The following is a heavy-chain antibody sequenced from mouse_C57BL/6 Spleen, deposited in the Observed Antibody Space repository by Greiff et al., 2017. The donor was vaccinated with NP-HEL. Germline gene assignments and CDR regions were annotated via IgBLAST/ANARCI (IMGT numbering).Heavy chain of an antibody. J-gene: IGHJ4*01. CDR2: INPNNGGT. Sequence: VQLQQSGPELVKPGASVKISCKASGYTFTDYYMNWVKQSHGKSLEWIGDINPNNGGTSYNQKFKGKATLTVDKSSSTAYMELRSLTSEDSAVYYCARENYYGNYDYAMDYWGQGTSVTVSS. CDR3: ARENYYGNYDYAMDY. V-gene: IGHV1-26*01. D-gene: IGHD2-1*01. CDR1: GYTFTDYY.